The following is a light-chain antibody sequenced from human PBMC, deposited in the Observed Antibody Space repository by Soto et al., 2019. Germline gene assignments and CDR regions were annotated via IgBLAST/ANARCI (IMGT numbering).Light chain of an antibody. J-gene: IGKJ1*01. CDR3: QQYDSFPWT. CDR2: DAS. V-gene: IGKV1-5*01. CDR1: QGISNW. Sequence: DIQMTQSPSTLSASVGDRVTITCRASQGISNWLAWYQQKPGKPPKLLIYDASGLERGVPSRFSGSGYGIEFTLTIGGLQPEDFATFYCQQYDSFPWTFGQGTNVDIK.